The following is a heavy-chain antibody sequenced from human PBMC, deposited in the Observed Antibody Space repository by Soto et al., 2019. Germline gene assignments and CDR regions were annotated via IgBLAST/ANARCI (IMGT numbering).Heavy chain of an antibody. J-gene: IGHJ3*02. D-gene: IGHD1-1*01. CDR1: GFTFSSYC. CDR3: AKAGTKTGTGAFDI. V-gene: IGHV3-30*18. CDR2: ISYDGSNK. Sequence: GGSLRLSCAASGFTFSSYCMHWVRQAPGKGLEWVAVISYDGSNKYYADSVKGRFTISRDNSKNTLYLQMNSLRAEDTAVYYCAKAGTKTGTGAFDIWGQGTMVTVSS.